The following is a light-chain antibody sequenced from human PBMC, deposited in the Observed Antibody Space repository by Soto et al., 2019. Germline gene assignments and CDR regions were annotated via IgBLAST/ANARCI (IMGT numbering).Light chain of an antibody. J-gene: IGKJ4*01. V-gene: IGKV3-15*01. CDR2: GAS. Sequence: EVVMTQSPATLSVSPGERATLSCRASQSVSSNLAWYQQKPGQAPRLLIYGASTRATGIPARFSGSGSGTEFTLTISSLQSEDFATYYCQQLNTYPVTFGGGTTVEVK. CDR1: QSVSSN. CDR3: QQLNTYPVT.